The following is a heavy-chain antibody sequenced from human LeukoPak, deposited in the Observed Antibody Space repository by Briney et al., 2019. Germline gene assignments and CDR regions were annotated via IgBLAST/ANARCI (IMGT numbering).Heavy chain of an antibody. D-gene: IGHD3-9*01. V-gene: IGHV3-7*01. CDR2: IKQDGSEK. Sequence: GGSLRLSCAASGFTFSSYWMSWVRQAPGKGLEWVANIKQDGSEKYYVDSVKGRFTISRDNAKNSLYLQMNSLRAEDTAVYYCARGALRYFDWLPSPPDAFDIWGQGTMVTVSS. J-gene: IGHJ3*02. CDR1: GFTFSSYW. CDR3: ARGALRYFDWLPSPPDAFDI.